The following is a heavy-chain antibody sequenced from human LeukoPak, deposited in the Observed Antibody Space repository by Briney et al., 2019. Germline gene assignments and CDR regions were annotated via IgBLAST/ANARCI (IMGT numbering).Heavy chain of an antibody. CDR1: GFTFSSYA. Sequence: PGGSLRLSCAASGFTFSSYAMGWVRQAPGKGLEWVSAISGSGGSTYYADSVKGRFTISRDNSKNTLYLQMNSLRAEDTAVYYCAKFLPTHIVVANYYFDYWGQGTLVTVSS. V-gene: IGHV3-23*01. CDR3: AKFLPTHIVVANYYFDY. J-gene: IGHJ4*02. CDR2: ISGSGGST. D-gene: IGHD2-21*01.